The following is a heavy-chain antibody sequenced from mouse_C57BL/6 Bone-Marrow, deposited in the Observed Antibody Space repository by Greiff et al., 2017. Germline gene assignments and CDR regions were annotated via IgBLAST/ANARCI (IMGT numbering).Heavy chain of an antibody. J-gene: IGHJ2*01. D-gene: IGHD2-3*01. CDR1: GYTFTSYW. CDR3: AREGLYDDPDY. CDR2: IDPSDSYT. Sequence: QVQLQQPGAELVMPGASVKLSCKASGYTFTSYWMHWVKQRPGQGLEWIGEIDPSDSYTNYNQKFKGKSTLTVDKSSSTAYMQLSSLTSEDSAVYYCAREGLYDDPDYWGQGTTLTVSS. V-gene: IGHV1-69*01.